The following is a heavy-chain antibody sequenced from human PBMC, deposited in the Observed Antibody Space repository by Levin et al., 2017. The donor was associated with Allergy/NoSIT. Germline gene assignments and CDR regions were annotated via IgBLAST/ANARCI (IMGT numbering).Heavy chain of an antibody. D-gene: IGHD3-10*01. J-gene: IGHJ6*03. CDR1: GFTFSRYW. CDR2: IKPDGSEE. Sequence: GESLKISCAASGFTFSRYWMTWVRQAPGKGLEWVANIKPDGSEEYYVDSVRGRFTISRDNAKNSLYLQMNSLRAEDTAVYYCARYYGSALYPYMDVWGKGTTVTVSS. CDR3: ARYYGSALYPYMDV. V-gene: IGHV3-7*04.